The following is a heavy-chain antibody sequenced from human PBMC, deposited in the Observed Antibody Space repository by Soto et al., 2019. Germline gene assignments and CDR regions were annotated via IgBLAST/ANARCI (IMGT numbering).Heavy chain of an antibody. CDR3: AREGPFYYGAGSDWYYGMDV. CDR1: GGSISSGDYY. CDR2: IYYSGST. D-gene: IGHD3-10*01. V-gene: IGHV4-30-4*01. Sequence: SETLSLTCTVSGGSISSGDYYWSWIHQPPGKGLEWIGYIYYSGSTYYNPSLKSRVTISVDTSKNQFSLKLSSVTAADTAVYYCAREGPFYYGAGSDWYYGMDVWGQGTTVTVSS. J-gene: IGHJ6*02.